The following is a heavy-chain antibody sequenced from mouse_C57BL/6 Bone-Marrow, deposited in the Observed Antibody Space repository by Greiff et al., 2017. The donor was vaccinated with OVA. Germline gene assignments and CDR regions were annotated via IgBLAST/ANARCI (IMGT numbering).Heavy chain of an antibody. Sequence: VQLQQPGAELVKPGASVKVSCKASGYTFTSYWMHWVKQRPGQGLEWIGRIHPSDSDTNYNQKFKGKATLTVDKSSSTAYMQLSSLTSEDSAVYYCAIEGGDYYGSSYAMDYWGQGTSVTVSS. CDR1: GYTFTSYW. J-gene: IGHJ4*01. CDR3: AIEGGDYYGSSYAMDY. CDR2: IHPSDSDT. D-gene: IGHD1-1*01. V-gene: IGHV1-74*01.